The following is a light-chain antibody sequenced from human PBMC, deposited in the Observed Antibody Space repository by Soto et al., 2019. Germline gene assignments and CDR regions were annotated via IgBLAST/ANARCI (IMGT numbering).Light chain of an antibody. Sequence: VLTQPPSVSAAPGQKVTISCSGSSSNIGNNYVSWYQQLPGTAPKLLIYDNNMRPSGIPDRFSGSKSGTSATLGTTGLQTGDEADYYCGTWDSSLSAFVFGTGTKVTVL. V-gene: IGLV1-51*01. J-gene: IGLJ1*01. CDR1: SSNIGNNY. CDR2: DNN. CDR3: GTWDSSLSAFV.